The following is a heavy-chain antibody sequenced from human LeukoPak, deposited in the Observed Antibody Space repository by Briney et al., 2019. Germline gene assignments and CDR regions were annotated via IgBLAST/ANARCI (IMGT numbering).Heavy chain of an antibody. Sequence: SVKVSCKASGGAFGNSAFTWVRQAPGQGLEWMGGIIPLFRTTNYAPRFQGRVTITAVESTSTVYMELTSLTSEDTAVYYCARKGGSGSYTRDIDYWGQGTLVTVSS. CDR1: GGAFGNSA. J-gene: IGHJ4*02. D-gene: IGHD1-26*01. V-gene: IGHV1-69*13. CDR2: IIPLFRTT. CDR3: ARKGGSGSYTRDIDY.